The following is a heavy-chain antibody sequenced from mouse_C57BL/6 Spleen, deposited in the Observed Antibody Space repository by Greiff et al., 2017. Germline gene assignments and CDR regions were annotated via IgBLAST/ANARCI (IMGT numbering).Heavy chain of an antibody. CDR1: GYAFTNYL. CDR2: INPGSGGT. V-gene: IGHV1-54*01. CDR3: ARPYDYGGFAY. D-gene: IGHD2-4*01. Sequence: VQLQQSGAELVRPGTSVKVSCKASGYAFTNYLIEWVKQRTGQGLEWIGVINPGSGGTNYNEKFKGKATLTADKSSSTAYMQLSSLTSEDSAVYFCARPYDYGGFAYWGQGTLVTVSA. J-gene: IGHJ3*01.